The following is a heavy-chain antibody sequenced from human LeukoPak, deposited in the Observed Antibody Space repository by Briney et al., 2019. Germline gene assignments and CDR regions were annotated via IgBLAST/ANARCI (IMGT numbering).Heavy chain of an antibody. CDR1: GGSISSYY. V-gene: IGHV4-59*01. CDR3: ARERGDGGSSYRELLYNWFDP. J-gene: IGHJ5*02. Sequence: SETLSLTCTVSGGSISSYYWSWIRQPPGKGLEWIGYIYYSGSTNYNPSLKSRVTISVDTSKNQFSLKLSSVTAADTAVYYCARERGDGGSSYRELLYNWFDPWGQGTLVTVSS. D-gene: IGHD2-15*01. CDR2: IYYSGST.